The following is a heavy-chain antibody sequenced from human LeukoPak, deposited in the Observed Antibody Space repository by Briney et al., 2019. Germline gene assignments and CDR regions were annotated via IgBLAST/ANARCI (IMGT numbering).Heavy chain of an antibody. CDR1: GFTFSNYW. CDR2: INHSGST. CDR3: ARRPFGVTMVRGVFDY. J-gene: IGHJ4*02. Sequence: GSLRLSCAASGFTFSNYWMSWIRQPPGKGLEWIGEINHSGSTNYNPSLKSRVTISVDTSKNQFSLKLSSVTAADTAVYYCARRPFGVTMVRGVFDYWGQGTLVTVSS. V-gene: IGHV4-34*01. D-gene: IGHD3-10*01.